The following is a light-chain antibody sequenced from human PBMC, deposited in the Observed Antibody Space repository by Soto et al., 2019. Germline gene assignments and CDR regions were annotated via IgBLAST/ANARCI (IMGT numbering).Light chain of an antibody. CDR2: KAS. CDR3: QQYNSYPFT. Sequence: DIQMTQSPSTLSASVGDRVTITCRASQSISSWLAWYQKKPGKAPKLLIYKASSLESGVPSRFSGSGSGTEFTLTISRLQPDDFATYYCQQYNSYPFTFGPGTKVDIK. J-gene: IGKJ3*01. V-gene: IGKV1-5*03. CDR1: QSISSW.